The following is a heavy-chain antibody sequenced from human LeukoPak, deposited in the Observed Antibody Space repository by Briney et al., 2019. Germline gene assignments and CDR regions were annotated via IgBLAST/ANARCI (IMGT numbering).Heavy chain of an antibody. D-gene: IGHD2/OR15-2a*01. Sequence: ASVKVSCKASGYTFTSYGISWVRQAPGQGLEWMGWISAYNGNTNYAQKLQGRVTMTTDTSTSTAYMELRSLRSDDTAVYYCARDNRVIYYYYCYGMDVWGQGTTVTVSS. CDR3: ARDNRVIYYYYCYGMDV. CDR2: ISAYNGNT. J-gene: IGHJ6*02. V-gene: IGHV1-18*01. CDR1: GYTFTSYG.